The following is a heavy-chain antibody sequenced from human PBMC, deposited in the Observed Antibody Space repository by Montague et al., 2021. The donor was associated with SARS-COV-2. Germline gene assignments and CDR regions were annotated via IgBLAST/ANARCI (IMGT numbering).Heavy chain of an antibody. CDR1: GGSISNDNW. CDR3: ALPLGGARFDP. Sequence: SETLSLTCTVSGGSISNDNWWTWVRQPPGKGLEWIGDIFHSGTTNYNPSPKSRLTISVDKSKNQISLMLISVTAADTAMYYCALPLGGARFDPWGQGTLVTVSS. CDR2: IFHSGTT. J-gene: IGHJ5*02. D-gene: IGHD3-16*01. V-gene: IGHV4-4*02.